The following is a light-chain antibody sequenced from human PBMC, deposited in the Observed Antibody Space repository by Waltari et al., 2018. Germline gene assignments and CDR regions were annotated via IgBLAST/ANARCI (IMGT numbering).Light chain of an antibody. CDR3: QSADSANTPHVL. CDR1: TLANKY. CDR2: KDT. V-gene: IGLV3-25*03. J-gene: IGLJ2*01. Sequence: SSDLTQPPSVSVAPGQTASISCSGDTLANKYAYWYQPKPDQAPVLVIFKDTARPSGIPHRFSGSNSGATVTLTITGVQAEDEADYYCQSADSANTPHVLFGGGTKLTVL.